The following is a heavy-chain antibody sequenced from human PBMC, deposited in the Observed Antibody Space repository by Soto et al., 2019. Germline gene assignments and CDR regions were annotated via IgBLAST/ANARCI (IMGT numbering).Heavy chain of an antibody. J-gene: IGHJ5*02. CDR1: GGSISSYY. CDR3: ARDNNYGDYNWFDP. V-gene: IGHV4-59*01. Sequence: SETLSLTCTVSGGSISSYYWSWIRQPPGKGLEWIGYIYYSGSTNYNPSLKSRVTISVDTSKNQFPLKLSSVTAADTAVYYCARDNNYGDYNWFDPWGQGTLVTVSS. D-gene: IGHD4-17*01. CDR2: IYYSGST.